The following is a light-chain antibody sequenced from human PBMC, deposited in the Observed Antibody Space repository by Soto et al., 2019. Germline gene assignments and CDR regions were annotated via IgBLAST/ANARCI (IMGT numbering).Light chain of an antibody. J-gene: IGLJ2*01. CDR1: SSDVGGYNC. CDR2: EDV. CDR3: SSHGRSDNLV. V-gene: IGLV2-8*01. Sequence: QSVLTQPPSASGSPGQSVTISCTGSSSDVGGYNCVSWFQQHPGKGPKLMIFEDVKRPSGVPDRFSASKSGNTASLTVSGLQAEDEADYYCSSHGRSDNLVFGGGTKLTV.